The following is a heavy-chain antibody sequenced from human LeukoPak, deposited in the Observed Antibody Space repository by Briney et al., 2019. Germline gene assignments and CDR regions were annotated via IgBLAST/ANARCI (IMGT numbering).Heavy chain of an antibody. CDR3: AKDYDRNEAAANFDS. Sequence: RPGGSLRLSCAASGFTFSHYYMSWIRQAPGRGLEWISYISFGGNTAFYADSLKGRITISRDNTKNLVFLEMSNLRAEDTAVYYCAKDYDRNEAAANFDSWGQGILVTVSS. V-gene: IGHV3-11*04. CDR1: GFTFSHYY. CDR2: ISFGGNTA. D-gene: IGHD6-13*01. J-gene: IGHJ5*01.